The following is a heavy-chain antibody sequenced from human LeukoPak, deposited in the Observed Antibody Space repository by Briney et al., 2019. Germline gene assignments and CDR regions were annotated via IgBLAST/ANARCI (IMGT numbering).Heavy chain of an antibody. CDR1: GYTFTDYY. CDR3: ARADRFDY. D-gene: IGHD2-15*01. J-gene: IGHJ4*02. Sequence: EASVKVSCTASGYTFTDYYIHWVRQAPGQGLEWMGRINPNSGGTNYAQKFDDRVTMTRDTSISSAYMELSRLRPDDTAVYYCARADRFDYWGQGTLVTVSS. CDR2: INPNSGGT. V-gene: IGHV1-2*06.